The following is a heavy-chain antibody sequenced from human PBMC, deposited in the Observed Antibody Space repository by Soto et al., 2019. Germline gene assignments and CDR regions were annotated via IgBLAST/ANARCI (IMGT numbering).Heavy chain of an antibody. CDR2: IYYSGST. CDR3: ARMGGRDGYNFDY. CDR1: GGSISSYY. Sequence: SETLSLTCTVSGGSISSYYWSWIRQPPGKGLEWIGYIYYSGSTNYNPSLKSRVTISVDTSKNQFSLKLSSVTAADTAVYYCARMGGRDGYNFDYWGQGTLVTV. J-gene: IGHJ4*02. V-gene: IGHV4-59*01. D-gene: IGHD5-12*01.